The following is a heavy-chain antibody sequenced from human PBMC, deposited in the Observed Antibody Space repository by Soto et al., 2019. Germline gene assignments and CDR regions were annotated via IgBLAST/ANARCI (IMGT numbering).Heavy chain of an antibody. D-gene: IGHD3-9*01. CDR3: AREAGVRYPFDP. CDR2: IYYSGNT. CDR1: GASISNYY. Sequence: SETLSLTCTVSGASISNYYLGWIRQPPGKGLEWIGYIYYSGNTDYNPSLKSRVTISVDTSKNQFSLKLSSVTAADTAMYYCAREAGVRYPFDPWGQGTLVTVSS. V-gene: IGHV4-59*01. J-gene: IGHJ5*02.